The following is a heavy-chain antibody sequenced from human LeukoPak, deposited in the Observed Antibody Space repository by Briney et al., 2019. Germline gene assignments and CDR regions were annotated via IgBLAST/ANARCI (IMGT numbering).Heavy chain of an antibody. J-gene: IGHJ6*03. CDR3: ARGGEFYDILTDYLVYYYYYMDV. D-gene: IGHD3-9*01. V-gene: IGHV3-23*01. CDR2: FSGSGGST. Sequence: GGSLRLSCAASGFTFSRYDMLWVRRAPGKGLEWVSTFSGSGGSTHYAESVKGRFTISRDNSKNTLYLQMNSLRAEDTAVYYCARGGEFYDILTDYLVYYYYYMDVWGKGTTVTVSS. CDR1: GFTFSRYD.